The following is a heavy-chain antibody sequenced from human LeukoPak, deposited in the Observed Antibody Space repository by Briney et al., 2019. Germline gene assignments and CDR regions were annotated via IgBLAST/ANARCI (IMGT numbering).Heavy chain of an antibody. CDR2: ISSGGITI. CDR3: ASNYFGSGSMKGDFYYMDV. D-gene: IGHD3-10*01. CDR1: GFTFSSYS. V-gene: IGHV3-48*04. J-gene: IGHJ6*03. Sequence: PGGSLRLSCAASGFTFSSYSMNWVRQAPGKGLEWVSYISSGGITIYYADSVKGRFTISRDNAKNSLYLQMNSLRAEDAGVYYCASNYFGSGSMKGDFYYMDVWGKGTTVTISS.